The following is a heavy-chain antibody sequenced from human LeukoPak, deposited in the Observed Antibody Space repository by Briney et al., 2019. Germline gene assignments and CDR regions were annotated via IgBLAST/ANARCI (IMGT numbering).Heavy chain of an antibody. CDR3: ARWNYDSSGYWGF. CDR1: GYSISSGYY. Sequence: SETLSLTCTVSGYSISSGYYWGWIRQPPGKGLEWIGSIYHSGRTFYNPSLKSRVTISVDTSKNQFSLKLTSVTAADTAVYYCARWNYDSSGYWGFWGQGTLVTVSS. J-gene: IGHJ4*02. V-gene: IGHV4-38-2*02. D-gene: IGHD3-22*01. CDR2: IYHSGRT.